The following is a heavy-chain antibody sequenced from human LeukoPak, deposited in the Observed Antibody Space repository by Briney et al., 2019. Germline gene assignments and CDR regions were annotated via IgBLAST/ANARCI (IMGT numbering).Heavy chain of an antibody. Sequence: GGSLRLSCAASGFTFSNYAMSWVRQAPGKGLEWVAVISDDGNNEYYVDSVKGRFTISRDNSKNTLYLQMNSLRTEDTAMYYCARSYRYSGRKYFDYWGQGTLVTVSS. D-gene: IGHD5-12*01. J-gene: IGHJ4*02. V-gene: IGHV3-30-3*01. CDR1: GFTFSNYA. CDR3: ARSYRYSGRKYFDY. CDR2: ISDDGNNE.